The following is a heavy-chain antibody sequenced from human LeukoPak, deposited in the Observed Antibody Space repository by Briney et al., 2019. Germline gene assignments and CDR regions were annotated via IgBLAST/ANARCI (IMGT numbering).Heavy chain of an antibody. Sequence: GGSLGLSCAASGFIFSQYSMNWVRQAPGKGLEWVSHIRSSSETFYADSVKGRFTFSRDNARNSLYLQMNNLRGEDTAIYYCARDAGNSGYGCDLWGQGTLVTVSS. CDR1: GFIFSQYS. V-gene: IGHV3-48*01. D-gene: IGHD5-12*01. CDR3: ARDAGNSGYGCDL. J-gene: IGHJ5*02. CDR2: IRSSSET.